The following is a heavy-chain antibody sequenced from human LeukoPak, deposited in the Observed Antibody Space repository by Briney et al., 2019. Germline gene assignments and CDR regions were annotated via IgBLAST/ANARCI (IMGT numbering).Heavy chain of an antibody. V-gene: IGHV1-2*02. Sequence: EASVKVSCKASGYTFTGYYMHWVRQAPGQGLEGMGWINPNSGGTNYAQKFQGRVTMTRDTSISTAYMELSRLGSDDTAVYYCARGWYENWFDPWGQGTLVTVSS. J-gene: IGHJ5*02. CDR3: ARGWYENWFDP. CDR1: GYTFTGYY. D-gene: IGHD6-19*01. CDR2: INPNSGGT.